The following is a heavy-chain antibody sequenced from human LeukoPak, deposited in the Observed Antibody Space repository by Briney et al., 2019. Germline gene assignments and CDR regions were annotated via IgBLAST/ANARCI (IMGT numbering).Heavy chain of an antibody. CDR1: GGSISSYY. V-gene: IGHV4-59*08. D-gene: IGHD6-13*01. CDR2: IYYSGST. Sequence: PSETLSLTCTVSGGSISSYYWSWIRQPPGKGLEWIGYIYYSGSTNYNPSLKSRVTISVDTSKNQFSLKLSSVTAADTAVYYCARHALSPIAAAANAYYFDYWGQGTLVTVSS. J-gene: IGHJ4*02. CDR3: ARHALSPIAAAANAYYFDY.